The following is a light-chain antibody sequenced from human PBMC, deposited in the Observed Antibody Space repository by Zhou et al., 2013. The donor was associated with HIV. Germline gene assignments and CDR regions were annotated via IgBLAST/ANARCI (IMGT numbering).Light chain of an antibody. CDR2: GAS. J-gene: IGKJ1*01. Sequence: EIVMTQSPATLSVSPGERATLSCRASQSVSSKLAWYQQKPGQAPRLLIHGASTRATGIPARFSGSGSGTEFTLTISSLQSEDFAVYYCQQYNNWPGTFGQGTKVEIK. V-gene: IGKV3-15*01. CDR1: QSVSSK. CDR3: QQYNNWPGT.